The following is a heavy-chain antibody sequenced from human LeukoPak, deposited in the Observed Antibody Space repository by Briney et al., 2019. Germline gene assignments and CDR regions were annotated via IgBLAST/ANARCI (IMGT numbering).Heavy chain of an antibody. Sequence: PSETLSLTCTVSGYSISSGYYWGWIRQPPGKGLEWIGSIYHSGSTYYNPSLYSRVTISVDTTKNQFSLKLSSVTAADTAVYYCARDNLPLRDGYTWGGYWGQGTLVTVSS. D-gene: IGHD5-24*01. CDR1: GYSISSGYY. J-gene: IGHJ4*02. CDR2: IYHSGST. CDR3: ARDNLPLRDGYTWGGY. V-gene: IGHV4-38-2*02.